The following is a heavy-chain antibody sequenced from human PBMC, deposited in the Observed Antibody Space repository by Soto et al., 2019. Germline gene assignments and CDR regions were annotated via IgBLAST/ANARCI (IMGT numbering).Heavy chain of an antibody. V-gene: IGHV4-39*01. J-gene: IGHJ4*02. CDR2: IYYSGST. CDR1: GGSISSSSYY. Sequence: SETLSLTCTVSGGSISSSSYYWGWIRQPPGKGLEWIGSIYYSGSTYYNPSLKSRVTISVDTSKNQFSLKLSSVTAADTAVYYCARLCSGGSCYRSGFDYWDQGTLVTVSS. CDR3: ARLCSGGSCYRSGFDY. D-gene: IGHD2-15*01.